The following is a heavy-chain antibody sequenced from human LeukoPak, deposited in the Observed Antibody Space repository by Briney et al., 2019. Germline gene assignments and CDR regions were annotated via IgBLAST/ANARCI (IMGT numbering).Heavy chain of an antibody. CDR3: ARIMTTVTRVEY. J-gene: IGHJ4*02. CDR2: ISSSSSTI. V-gene: IGHV3-48*01. CDR1: GFIFSTYS. D-gene: IGHD4-17*01. Sequence: PGGSLRLSCAASGFIFSTYSMNWVRQAPGKGLEWVSYISSSSSTIYYADSVKGRFTISRDNAKSSLYLQMNSLRVEDTAVYYCARIMTTVTRVEYWGQGPLVTVSS.